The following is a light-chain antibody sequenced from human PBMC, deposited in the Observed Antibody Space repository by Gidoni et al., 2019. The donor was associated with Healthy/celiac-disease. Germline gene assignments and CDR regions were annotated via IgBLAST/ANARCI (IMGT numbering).Light chain of an antibody. J-gene: IGKJ1*01. CDR2: DAS. V-gene: IGKV3-11*01. CDR3: QQRSNWRWT. CDR1: QSVYTY. Sequence: EIVLTQSPATLSLSPGDRATLSCRASQSVYTYLAWYQQKPGQAPRLLIYDASKRATGIPGRFSGSGYGTDFTLTISSLEPEDFAVYYCQQRSNWRWTFGQGTKMEIQ.